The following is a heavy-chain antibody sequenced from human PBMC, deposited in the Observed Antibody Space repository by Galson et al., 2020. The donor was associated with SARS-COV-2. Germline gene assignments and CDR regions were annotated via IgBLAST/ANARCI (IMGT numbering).Heavy chain of an antibody. CDR2: ISGSGGST. J-gene: IGHJ4*02. CDR3: AKSACGWYCGVDY. V-gene: IGHV3-23*01. CDR1: GFPFSSYA. D-gene: IGHD6-19*01. Sequence: GESLKLSCAASGFPFSSYAMRWVRQAPGKGLEWVSAISGSGGSTYYADSVKGRFTISRDNSKNTLYLQMNSLSAEDTAVYYCAKSACGWYCGVDYWGQGTLVTVSS.